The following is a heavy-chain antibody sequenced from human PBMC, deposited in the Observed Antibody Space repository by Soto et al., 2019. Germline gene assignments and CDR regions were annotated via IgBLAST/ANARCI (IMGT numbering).Heavy chain of an antibody. V-gene: IGHV3-23*01. CDR1: GFTFSSYA. J-gene: IGHJ4*02. CDR3: AKGLELVYPVPADTYYFDY. D-gene: IGHD2-2*01. CDR2: ISGSGGST. Sequence: GGSLRLSCAASGFTFSSYAMSWVRQAPGKGLEWVSAISGSGGSTYYADSVKGRFTISRDNSKNTLYLQMNSLRAEDTAVYYCAKGLELVYPVPADTYYFDYWGQGTLVTVSS.